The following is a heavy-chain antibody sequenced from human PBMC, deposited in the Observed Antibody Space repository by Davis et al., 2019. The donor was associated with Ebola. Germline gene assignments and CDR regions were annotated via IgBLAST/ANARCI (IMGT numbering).Heavy chain of an antibody. CDR1: GFTFSRYS. CDR3: ARNLVGATYLYYYYGMDV. J-gene: IGHJ6*02. Sequence: GESLKISCAASGFTFSRYSMNWVRQAPGKGLEWVSSISSSSSYIYYADSVKGRFTISRDNAKNSLYLQMNSLRAEDTAVYYCARNLVGATYLYYYYGMDVWGQGTTVTVSS. V-gene: IGHV3-21*01. D-gene: IGHD1-26*01. CDR2: ISSSSSYI.